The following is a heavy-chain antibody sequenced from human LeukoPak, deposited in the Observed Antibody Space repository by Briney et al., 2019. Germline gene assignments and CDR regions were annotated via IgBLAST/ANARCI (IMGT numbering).Heavy chain of an antibody. J-gene: IGHJ5*02. CDR1: GGTFSSYA. CDR3: AREATPGNWFDP. V-gene: IGHV1-69*05. D-gene: IGHD2-15*01. Sequence: SVKVSCKASGGTFSSYAISWVRQAPGQGLEWMGGIIPIIGTANYAQKFQGRVTITTDESTSTAYMELSSLRSEDTAVYYCAREATPGNWFDPWGQGTLVTVSS. CDR2: IIPIIGTA.